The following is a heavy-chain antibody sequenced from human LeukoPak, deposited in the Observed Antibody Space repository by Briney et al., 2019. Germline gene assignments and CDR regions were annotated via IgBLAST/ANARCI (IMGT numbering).Heavy chain of an antibody. D-gene: IGHD3-10*01. V-gene: IGHV3-43*02. CDR2: ISGDGGST. Sequence: GGSLRLSCAASGFTFDDYAMHWVRQAPGKDLEWVSLISGDGGSTYYADSVKGRFTISRDNAKNSLYLQMNSLRAEDTALYYCARDHYGSGFFDYWGQGTLVTVSS. J-gene: IGHJ4*02. CDR3: ARDHYGSGFFDY. CDR1: GFTFDDYA.